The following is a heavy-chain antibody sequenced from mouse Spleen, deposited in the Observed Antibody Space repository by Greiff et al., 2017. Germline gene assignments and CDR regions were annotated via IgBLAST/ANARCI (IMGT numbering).Heavy chain of an antibody. CDR2: IRNKANNYAT. Sequence: EVKLMESGGGLVQPGGSLSLSCAASGFTFIDYYMSWVRQPPGKALEWLGFIRNKANNYATEYSASVKGRFTISRDNSQSILYLHMNVLRPEDSATYYCTSGWDFDYWGQGTTLTVSS. D-gene: IGHD1-1*02. V-gene: IGHV7-3*01. J-gene: IGHJ2*01. CDR3: TSGWDFDY. CDR1: GFTFIDYY.